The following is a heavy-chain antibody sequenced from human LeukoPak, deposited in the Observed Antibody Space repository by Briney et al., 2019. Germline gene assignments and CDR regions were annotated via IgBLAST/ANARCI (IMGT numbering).Heavy chain of an antibody. Sequence: SETLSLTCTVSGGSISSYYWGWIRQPPGKGLEWIGSIYHSGNTYYNPSLKSRVTISVDTSKNQFSLKLSSLTAADTAVYFCARVVGGGRAFDYWGQGTLVTVSS. D-gene: IGHD3-10*01. CDR2: IYHSGNT. J-gene: IGHJ4*02. CDR1: GGSISSYY. V-gene: IGHV4-38-2*02. CDR3: ARVVGGGRAFDY.